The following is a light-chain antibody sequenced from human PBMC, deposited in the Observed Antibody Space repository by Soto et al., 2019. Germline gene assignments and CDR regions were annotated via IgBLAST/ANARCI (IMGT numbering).Light chain of an antibody. CDR2: EVT. J-gene: IGLJ1*01. CDR1: SSDVGGYSY. Sequence: QSALTQPPSASGSPGQSVTISCTGTSSDVGGYSYVSWYQQLPGYAPKLMIYEVTKRPSGVPDRFSGSKSGNTASLTVSGLQAEDEADYYCSSYAGSNNYVFGTGTRSPF. V-gene: IGLV2-8*01. CDR3: SSYAGSNNYV.